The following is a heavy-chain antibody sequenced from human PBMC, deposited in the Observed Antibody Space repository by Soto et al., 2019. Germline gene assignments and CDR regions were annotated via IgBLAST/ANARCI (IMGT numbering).Heavy chain of an antibody. CDR3: VLVSGSDSTWFDA. CDR2: ISSTSSTI. CDR1: GFVFRSYS. V-gene: IGHV3-48*02. Sequence: GGSLRLSCADSGFVFRSYSLNWVRQAPGKGLEWISYISSTSSTICYADSVKGRITVSRDNAKNSLFLQMDSLRDEDTAVYYCVLVSGSDSTWFDAWGQGTPFTVS. D-gene: IGHD1-26*01. J-gene: IGHJ5*02.